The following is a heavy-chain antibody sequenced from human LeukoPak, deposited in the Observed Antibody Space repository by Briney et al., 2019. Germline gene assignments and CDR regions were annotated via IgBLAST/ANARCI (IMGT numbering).Heavy chain of an antibody. J-gene: IGHJ4*02. CDR3: ARDFRGVWPGIAVARWGYYFDY. V-gene: IGHV3-11*06. D-gene: IGHD6-19*01. CDR1: GFTFSDYY. CDR2: ISSSSSYT. Sequence: GGSLRLSYAASGFTFSDYYMSWIRQAPGKGLEWVSYISSSSSYTNYADSVKGRFTISRDNAKNSLYLQMNSLRAEDTAVYYCARDFRGVWPGIAVARWGYYFDYWGQGTLVTVSS.